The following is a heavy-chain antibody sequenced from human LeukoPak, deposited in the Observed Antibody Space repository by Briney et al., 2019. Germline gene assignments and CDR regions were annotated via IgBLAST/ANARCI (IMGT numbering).Heavy chain of an antibody. D-gene: IGHD1-26*01. J-gene: IGHJ4*02. CDR2: ISSSSSYI. Sequence: GSLRLSCAASGFTFSSYSMNWVRQAPGKGLEWVSSISSSSSYIYYADSVKGRFTISKDNAKNSLYLQMNSLRAEDTAVYYCARSRIVGATRHFDYWGQGTLVTVSS. V-gene: IGHV3-21*01. CDR3: ARSRIVGATRHFDY. CDR1: GFTFSSYS.